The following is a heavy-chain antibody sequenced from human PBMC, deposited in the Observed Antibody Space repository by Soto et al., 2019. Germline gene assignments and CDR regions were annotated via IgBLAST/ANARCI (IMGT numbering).Heavy chain of an antibody. J-gene: IGHJ4*02. Sequence: ASVKVSCKASGYTFTSYVISWVRQAPGQGLEWMGWISAYNGNTNYAQKLQGRVTMTTDTSTSTAYMELRSLRADDTAVYYCVRAHHSFLSVSGARAVDNWGQETLVTISS. CDR1: GYTFTSYV. D-gene: IGHD3-3*01. CDR2: ISAYNGNT. V-gene: IGHV1-18*01. CDR3: VRAHHSFLSVSGARAVDN.